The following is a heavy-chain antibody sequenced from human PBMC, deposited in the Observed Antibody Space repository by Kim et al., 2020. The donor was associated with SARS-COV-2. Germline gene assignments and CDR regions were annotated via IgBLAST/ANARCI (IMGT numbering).Heavy chain of an antibody. Sequence: AQKFQGRVTITADESTSTAYMELSSLRSEDTAVYYCARADRSSSWTVDYWGQGTLVTVSS. J-gene: IGHJ4*02. CDR3: ARADRSSSWTVDY. V-gene: IGHV1-69*01. D-gene: IGHD6-13*01.